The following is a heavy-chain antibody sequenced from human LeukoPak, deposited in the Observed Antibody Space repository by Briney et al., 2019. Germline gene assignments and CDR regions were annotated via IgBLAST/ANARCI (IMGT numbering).Heavy chain of an antibody. J-gene: IGHJ6*02. CDR3: ARTYYYDSSGYYYVPHYYYGMDV. CDR1: GYTFTSYA. D-gene: IGHD3-22*01. V-gene: IGHV7-4-1*02. CDR2: INTNTGNP. Sequence: ASVKVSCKASGYTFTSYAMNWVRQAPGQGLEWMGWINTNTGNPTYAQGFTGRFVFSLDTSVSTAYLQISSLKAEDTAVYYCARTYYYDSSGYYYVPHYYYGMDVWGQGTTVTVSS.